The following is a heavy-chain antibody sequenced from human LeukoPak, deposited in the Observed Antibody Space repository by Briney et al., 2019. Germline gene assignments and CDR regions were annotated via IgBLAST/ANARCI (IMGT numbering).Heavy chain of an antibody. CDR1: GFTFSSYA. D-gene: IGHD3-10*01. J-gene: IGHJ4*02. CDR3: AKVLVRGSYLDY. Sequence: GGSLRLSCAASGFTFSSYAMYWVRQAPGKGLEWVAVISYDGSNKYYADSVKGRFTISRDNSRNTLYLQMNSLRAEDTAVYYCAKVLVRGSYLDYWGQGTLVTVSS. V-gene: IGHV3-30*04. CDR2: ISYDGSNK.